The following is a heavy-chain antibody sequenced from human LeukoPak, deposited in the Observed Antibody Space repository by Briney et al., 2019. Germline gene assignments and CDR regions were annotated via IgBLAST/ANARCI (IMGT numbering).Heavy chain of an antibody. D-gene: IGHD5/OR15-5a*01. Sequence: ASVKVSCKASGYTFTTYDINWVRQATGQRLEWMGWMNANSGNTGYAQKFQGRVTMTRNISINTAYMELSSLRSEDTAMYYCGRGRVSAALAVDFWGQGTLVTVSS. V-gene: IGHV1-8*01. CDR2: MNANSGNT. CDR3: GRGRVSAALAVDF. J-gene: IGHJ4*02. CDR1: GYTFTTYD.